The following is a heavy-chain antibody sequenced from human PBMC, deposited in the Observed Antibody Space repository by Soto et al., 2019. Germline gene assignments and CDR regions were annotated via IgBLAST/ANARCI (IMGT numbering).Heavy chain of an antibody. D-gene: IGHD2-21*02. J-gene: IGHJ4*02. CDR3: ARRLCTRLGDCSSYYFDY. Sequence: SETLSLTCTVSGGSISSSSYYWGWIRQPPGKGLEWIGSIYYSGSTYYNPSLKSRVTISVDTSKNQFSLKLSSVTAADTAVYYCARRLCTRLGDCSSYYFDYWGQGTLVTVSS. CDR1: GGSISSSSYY. CDR2: IYYSGST. V-gene: IGHV4-39*01.